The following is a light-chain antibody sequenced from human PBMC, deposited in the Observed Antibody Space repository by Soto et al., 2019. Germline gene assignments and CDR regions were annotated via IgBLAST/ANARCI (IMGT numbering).Light chain of an antibody. V-gene: IGLV2-14*01. CDR1: SSDVDGYNY. J-gene: IGLJ1*01. CDR2: DVS. CDR3: SSYTSSSTLGV. Sequence: QSALTQPASVSGSPGESITISCTGTSSDVDGYNYVSWYQQHPGKAPKLMIYDVSNRPSGVSNRFSGSKSGNTASLTISGLQPEDEADYYCSSYTSSSTLGVFGTGTKLTVL.